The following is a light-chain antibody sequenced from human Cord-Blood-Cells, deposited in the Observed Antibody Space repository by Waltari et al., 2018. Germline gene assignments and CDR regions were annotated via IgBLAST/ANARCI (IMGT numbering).Light chain of an antibody. J-gene: IGLJ2*01. CDR2: EGS. V-gene: IGLV2-23*01. CDR1: SSDVGSYNL. Sequence: QSALTQPASVSGSPGQSITISCTGTSSDVGSYNLVSWYQQHPGKAPKLMIYEGSKXXXXXXXXXXXXXXXXXXXXXISGLQAEDEADYYCCSYAGSSTVVFGGGTKLTVL. CDR3: CSYAGSSTVV.